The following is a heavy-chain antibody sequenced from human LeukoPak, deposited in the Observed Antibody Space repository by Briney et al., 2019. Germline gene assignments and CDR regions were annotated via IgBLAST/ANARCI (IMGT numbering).Heavy chain of an antibody. D-gene: IGHD3-22*01. J-gene: IGHJ4*02. CDR1: GFIFSDYG. V-gene: IGHV3-30*02. CDR2: IRNDESDR. Sequence: PGGSLRLSCAASGFIFSDYGMHWARQAPGKGLEWVAFIRNDESDRDYGDSVKGRFSISRDNSKNTLYLQMNSLRPEDSGVYYCAIYDSRGDFDHWGQGTEVTVSA. CDR3: AIYDSRGDFDH.